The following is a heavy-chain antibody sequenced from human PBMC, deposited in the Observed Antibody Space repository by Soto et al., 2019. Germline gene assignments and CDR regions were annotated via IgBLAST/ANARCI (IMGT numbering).Heavy chain of an antibody. CDR1: GDSISRRYY. J-gene: IGHJ4*02. D-gene: IGHD1-26*01. Sequence: SETLSLTCTVSGDSISRRYYWGWIRQHPGKGLEWMGYIYYAGGTYYNPSLRGRIIISLDPTKNQFSLKLDSVTAADTAVYYCARDGGYGGPIDSWGQGTLVTVSS. V-gene: IGHV4-31*03. CDR3: ARDGGYGGPIDS. CDR2: IYYAGGT.